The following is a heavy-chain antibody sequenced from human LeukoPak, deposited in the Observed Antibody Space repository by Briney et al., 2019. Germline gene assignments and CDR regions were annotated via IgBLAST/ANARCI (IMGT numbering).Heavy chain of an antibody. V-gene: IGHV3-21*01. CDR2: ISSSSSYI. D-gene: IGHD4-17*01. CDR1: GFTFSSYS. CDR3: ARDGDSGLFDY. J-gene: IGHJ4*02. Sequence: SGGSLRLSCAASGFTFSSYSMNWVRQAPGKGLEWVSSISSSSSYIYYADSVKGRFTISRDNAKNSLYLQMNSLRAEDTAVYYCARDGDSGLFDYWGQGTLVTVSS.